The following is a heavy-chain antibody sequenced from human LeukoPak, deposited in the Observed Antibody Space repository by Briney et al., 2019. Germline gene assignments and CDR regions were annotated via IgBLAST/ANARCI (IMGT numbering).Heavy chain of an antibody. D-gene: IGHD4-17*01. CDR3: ARDRRIYGDYDNGDFGY. CDR1: GFTFSSYS. Sequence: GGSLRLSCAASGFTFSSYSMNWVRQAPGKGLEWGSSISSSSSYIYYADSVKGRFTISRDNAKNSLYLQVNSLRAEDTAVYYCARDRRIYGDYDNGDFGYWGQGTLVTVSS. J-gene: IGHJ4*02. CDR2: ISSSSSYI. V-gene: IGHV3-21*01.